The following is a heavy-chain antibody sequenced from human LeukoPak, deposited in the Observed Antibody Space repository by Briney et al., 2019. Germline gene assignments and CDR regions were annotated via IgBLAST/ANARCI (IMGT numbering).Heavy chain of an antibody. CDR1: GFTFGDYA. CDR2: IRSKTNGGTT. J-gene: IGHJ4*02. CDR3: TKDQVAHSSGWYSRSDY. D-gene: IGHD6-19*01. V-gene: IGHV3-49*03. Sequence: PGRSLTLSCTASGFTFGDYAMSWFRQAPGKGLEWVCFIRSKTNGGTTEYAVSVKGRFTISRDDSKSIAYLQMNSLRTEDTAVYYCTKDQVAHSSGWYSRSDYWSQGTLVTVSS.